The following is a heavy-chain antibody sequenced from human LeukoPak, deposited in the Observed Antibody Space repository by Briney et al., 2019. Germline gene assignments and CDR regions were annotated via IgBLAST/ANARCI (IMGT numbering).Heavy chain of an antibody. CDR3: AKDVRRGWELPYYFDY. V-gene: IGHV3-30*18. CDR2: ISYDGSNK. J-gene: IGHJ4*02. Sequence: GGSLRLSCAASGFTFSSYGMHWVRQAPGKGLEWVAVISYDGSNKYYADSVKGRFTISRDNSKNTLYLQMNSLRAEDTAVYYCAKDVRRGWELPYYFDYWGQGTLVTVSS. CDR1: GFTFSSYG. D-gene: IGHD1-26*01.